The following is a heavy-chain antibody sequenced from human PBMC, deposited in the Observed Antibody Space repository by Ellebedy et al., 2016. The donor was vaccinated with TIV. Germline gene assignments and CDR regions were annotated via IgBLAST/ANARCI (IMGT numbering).Heavy chain of an antibody. CDR1: GFTFDDYA. J-gene: IGHJ4*02. V-gene: IGHV3-9*01. Sequence: SLKISCAASGFTFDDYAMHWVRQGPGKGLEWVAGISWNSGIIGYADSVKGRFTISRDNRKTTLHLEMDSLRVEDTGLYYCARDHVGPSRPAALDYWGQGIQVTVSS. D-gene: IGHD1-26*01. CDR3: ARDHVGPSRPAALDY. CDR2: ISWNSGII.